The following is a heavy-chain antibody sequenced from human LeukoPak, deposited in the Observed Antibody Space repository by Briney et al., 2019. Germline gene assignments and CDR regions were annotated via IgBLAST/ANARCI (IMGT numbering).Heavy chain of an antibody. V-gene: IGHV1-8*01. CDR3: ARRPRDMYYDFWSGHSLGDDWYFDL. CDR1: GYTFTSYD. CDR2: MNPNSGNT. Sequence: AASVKVSCKASGYTFTSYDINWVRQATGQGLEWMGWMNPNSGNTGYAQKFQGRVTMTRNTSISTAYMELSSLRSEDTAVYYCARRPRDMYYDFWSGHSLGDDWYFDLWGRGTLVTVSS. J-gene: IGHJ2*01. D-gene: IGHD3-3*01.